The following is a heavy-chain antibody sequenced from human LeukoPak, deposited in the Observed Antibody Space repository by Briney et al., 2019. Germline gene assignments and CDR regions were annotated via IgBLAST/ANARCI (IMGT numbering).Heavy chain of an antibody. V-gene: IGHV1-69*13. CDR2: IIPIFGTA. D-gene: IGHD6-13*01. CDR1: GGTFSSYA. CDR3: ATGVHGIAAAGDYYFDY. Sequence: SVKVSCKASGGTFSSYAISWVRQAPGQGLEWMGGIIPIFGTANYAQKFQGRVTITADESTSTAYMELSSLRSEDTAVYYCATGVHGIAAAGDYYFDYWGQGTLVTVSS. J-gene: IGHJ4*02.